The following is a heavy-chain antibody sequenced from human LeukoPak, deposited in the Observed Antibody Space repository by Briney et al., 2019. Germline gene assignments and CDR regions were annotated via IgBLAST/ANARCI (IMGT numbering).Heavy chain of an antibody. CDR3: ARLAGRYCSSTSCPVDY. J-gene: IGHJ4*02. D-gene: IGHD2-2*01. Sequence: SETLSLTCAVYGGSFSGYYWSWIRQPPGKGLEWIGEINHSGSTNYNPSLKSRVTISVDTSKNQFSLKLSSVTAADTAVYYCARLAGRYCSSTSCPVDYWGQGTLVTVSS. CDR2: INHSGST. CDR1: GGSFSGYY. V-gene: IGHV4-34*01.